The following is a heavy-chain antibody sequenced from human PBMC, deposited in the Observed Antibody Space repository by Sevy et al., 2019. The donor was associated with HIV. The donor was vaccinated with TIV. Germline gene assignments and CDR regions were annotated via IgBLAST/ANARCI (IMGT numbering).Heavy chain of an antibody. Sequence: GGSLRLSCAASGFNFSDVWMSWVRQAPGKGLEWVGHIKSKIEGGTPDYAAPVKGRFTISRDDSNKSLYLQMKSLKIEDTALYHCTTGGSLLQHWGQGTLVTVSS. J-gene: IGHJ1*01. V-gene: IGHV3-15*01. CDR3: TTGGSLLQH. CDR2: IKSKIEGGTP. D-gene: IGHD3-16*01. CDR1: GFNFSDVW.